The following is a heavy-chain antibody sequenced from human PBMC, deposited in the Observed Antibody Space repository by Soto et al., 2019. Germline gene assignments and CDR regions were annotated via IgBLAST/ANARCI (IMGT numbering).Heavy chain of an antibody. CDR2: LSSTDAGT. V-gene: IGHV3-23*01. J-gene: IGHJ4*02. CDR1: GFTFSTYA. D-gene: IGHD2-8*02. Sequence: EVQLLESGGGLVQPGGSLRLSCAASGFTFSTYAMGWVRQAPGKGLECVSVLSSTDAGTAYADSVKGRFTISRDNSRNSLYLQKNRPRAEDTAVYYCAKGTLASCSCSVCYPCDYWGQGTLVAVSS. CDR3: AKGTLASCSCSVCYPCDY.